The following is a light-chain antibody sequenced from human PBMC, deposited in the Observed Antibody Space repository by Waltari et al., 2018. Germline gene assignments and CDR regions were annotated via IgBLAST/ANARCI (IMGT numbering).Light chain of an antibody. Sequence: QSALTQPASVSGSPGQSITISCTGTSSDVGGYSFVPWYQQQPGKAPKLMVYDVSKRPSGISNRFSGSKSGNTASLTISGLQTEDEADYFCSTYTASSALLFGGGTRLTVL. CDR1: SSDVGGYSF. J-gene: IGLJ3*02. CDR3: STYTASSALL. CDR2: DVS. V-gene: IGLV2-14*03.